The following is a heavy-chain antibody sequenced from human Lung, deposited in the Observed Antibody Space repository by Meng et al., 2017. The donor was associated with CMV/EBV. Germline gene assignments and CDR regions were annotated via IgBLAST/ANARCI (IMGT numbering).Heavy chain of an antibody. V-gene: IGHV3-48*04. J-gene: IGHJ4*02. CDR2: IRFSGTTM. Sequence: GESLKISCVASGFTFSDYSLNWVRQAPGKGLEWISYIRFSGTTMYYADSVKGRFTISRDYAKNSLYLQMNSLRAEDTAVYYCARNWGYNDGTSYYWGMFDYWGQGTLVTVSS. CDR3: ARNWGYNDGTSYYWGMFDY. CDR1: GFTFSDYS. D-gene: IGHD3-22*01.